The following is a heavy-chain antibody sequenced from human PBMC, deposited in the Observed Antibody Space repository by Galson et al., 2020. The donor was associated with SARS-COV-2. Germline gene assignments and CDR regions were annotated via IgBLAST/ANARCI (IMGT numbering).Heavy chain of an antibody. D-gene: IGHD6-13*01. V-gene: IGHV3-48*03. Sequence: GESLKISCAGSGFTFSTYEMNWVRQAPGKGLEWVSYISSRGTNIYYADSVKGRFTISRDNANNSLYLQMTSLRAEDTAVYYCASPYLAAASFFGTFDIWGLGTMVTVSS. J-gene: IGHJ3*02. CDR3: ASPYLAAASFFGTFDI. CDR1: GFTFSTYE. CDR2: ISSRGTNI.